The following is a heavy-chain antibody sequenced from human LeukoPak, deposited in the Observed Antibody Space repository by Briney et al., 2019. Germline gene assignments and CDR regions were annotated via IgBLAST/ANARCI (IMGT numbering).Heavy chain of an antibody. CDR1: GYTFTSYG. D-gene: IGHD1-26*01. Sequence: ASVKVSRKASGYTFTSYGISWVRQAPGQGLEWMGWINAYNGNTNYAQKLQGRVTMTTDTSTSTAYMELRSLRSDDTAVYYCARVSSGSYYFYYWGQGTLVTVSS. J-gene: IGHJ4*02. V-gene: IGHV1-18*01. CDR3: ARVSSGSYYFYY. CDR2: INAYNGNT.